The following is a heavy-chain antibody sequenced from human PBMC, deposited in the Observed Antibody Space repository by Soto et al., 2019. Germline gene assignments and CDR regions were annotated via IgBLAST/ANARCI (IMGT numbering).Heavy chain of an antibody. CDR2: INTGNGNT. J-gene: IGHJ4*02. D-gene: IGHD2-21*02. Sequence: GASVKVSCKASGYTFTNYAIHWMRQAPGQRLEWMGWINTGNGNTKYSQKFQGRVTITRDTSASTAYMELSSLRSEDTAVYYCARSIVVVTALDYWGQGTLVTVSS. CDR3: ARSIVVVTALDY. CDR1: GYTFTNYA. V-gene: IGHV1-3*04.